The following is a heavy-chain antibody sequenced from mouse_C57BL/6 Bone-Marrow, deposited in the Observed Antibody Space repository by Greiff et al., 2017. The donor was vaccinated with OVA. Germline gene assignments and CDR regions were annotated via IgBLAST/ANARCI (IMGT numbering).Heavy chain of an antibody. CDR1: GYTFTSYW. Sequence: VQLQQSGAELVKPGASVKLSCKASGYTFTSYWMHWVKQRPGQGLEWIGLIHPNSGSTNYNEKFKSKATLTVDKSSSTAYMQLSSLTSEDSAVYYCARGYYSNLFDYWGQGTTLTVSS. V-gene: IGHV1-64*01. J-gene: IGHJ2*01. CDR2: IHPNSGST. D-gene: IGHD2-5*01. CDR3: ARGYYSNLFDY.